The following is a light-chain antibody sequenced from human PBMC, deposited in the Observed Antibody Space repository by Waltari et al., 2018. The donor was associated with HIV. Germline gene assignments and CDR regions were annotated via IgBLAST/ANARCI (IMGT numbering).Light chain of an antibody. Sequence: ELVLTQSPGTLSLSPGERATLSCRASQRIDNNYLAWYQHRPGQAPRLLIFGASSRATGIPDRFSASGSGTDFTLTISSLDPSDYALYYCQQYGTSPRTFGQGTRVEIK. J-gene: IGKJ2*01. CDR1: QRIDNNY. V-gene: IGKV3-20*01. CDR2: GAS. CDR3: QQYGTSPRT.